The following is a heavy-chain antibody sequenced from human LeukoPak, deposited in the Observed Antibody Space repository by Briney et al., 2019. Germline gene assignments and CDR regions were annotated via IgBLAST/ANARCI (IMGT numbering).Heavy chain of an antibody. Sequence: ASVKVSCKASGYTFTGYYMHWVRQAPGQGLEWMGWINPNSGGTNYAQKFQGRVTMARDTSISTAYMELSRLRSDDTAVYYCARELVYYDSSGYPDYWGQGTLVTVSS. CDR2: INPNSGGT. V-gene: IGHV1-2*02. CDR3: ARELVYYDSSGYPDY. CDR1: GYTFTGYY. D-gene: IGHD3-22*01. J-gene: IGHJ4*02.